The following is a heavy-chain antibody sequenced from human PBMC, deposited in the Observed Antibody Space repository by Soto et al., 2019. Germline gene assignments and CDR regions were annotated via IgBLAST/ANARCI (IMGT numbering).Heavy chain of an antibody. V-gene: IGHV3-15*01. CDR3: TTPYYYYGMDV. Sequence: EVQLVESGGGLVKPGGSLRLSCAASGFTFSNAWMSWVRQAPGKGLEWVGRIKSKTDGGTTDYAAPVKDRFTISRDDSKNTLYLQMNSLKTEDTAVYYCTTPYYYYGMDVWGQGTTVTVSS. J-gene: IGHJ6*02. CDR1: GFTFSNAW. CDR2: IKSKTDGGTT.